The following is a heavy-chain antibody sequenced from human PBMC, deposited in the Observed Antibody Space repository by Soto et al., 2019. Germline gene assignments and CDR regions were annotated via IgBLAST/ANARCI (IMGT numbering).Heavy chain of an antibody. CDR3: APLTALVL. CDR2: LTSGGRF. J-gene: IGHJ4*02. D-gene: IGHD5-18*01. CDR1: GFTSGTFD. Sequence: EVQLLESGGGVVQPGGSLTLSCAASGFTSGTFDMNWVRQPPGKGLEWVSGLTSGGRFYYADSVKGRFTISRDDSRNMVYLPKNSLRAHGTAFNFLAPLTALVLGGQGTLVVVSS. V-gene: IGHV3-23*01.